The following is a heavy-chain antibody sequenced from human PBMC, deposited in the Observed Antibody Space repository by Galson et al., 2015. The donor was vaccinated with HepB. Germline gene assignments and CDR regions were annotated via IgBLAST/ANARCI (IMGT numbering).Heavy chain of an antibody. D-gene: IGHD1-26*01. Sequence: SLRLSCAASGFTFSSYAMSWVRQAPGKGLEWVSAISGSGGSTYYADSVKGRFTISRDNSKNTLYLQMNSLRAEDTAVYYCAKDQRGNYYLSDYWVQGTLVTVSS. V-gene: IGHV3-23*01. CDR1: GFTFSSYA. CDR2: ISGSGGST. J-gene: IGHJ4*02. CDR3: AKDQRGNYYLSDY.